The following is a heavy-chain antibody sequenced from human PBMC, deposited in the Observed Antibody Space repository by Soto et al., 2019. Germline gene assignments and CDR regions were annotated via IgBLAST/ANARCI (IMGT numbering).Heavy chain of an antibody. J-gene: IGHJ4*02. CDR1: GGSFSAYY. CDR3: ARTQMTTVTSFDY. D-gene: IGHD4-17*01. V-gene: IGHV4-34*01. Sequence: SETLSLTCAVYGGSFSAYYWTWTRQPPGKGLEWIGEINHSGSTNYNPSLKSRVIISVDTSKNQFSLKLTSVTAADTAVYYCARTQMTTVTSFDYWGQGTLVTVSS. CDR2: INHSGST.